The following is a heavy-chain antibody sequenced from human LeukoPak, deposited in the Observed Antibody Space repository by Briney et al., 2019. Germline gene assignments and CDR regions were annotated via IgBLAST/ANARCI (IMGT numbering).Heavy chain of an antibody. J-gene: IGHJ3*02. CDR3: ARSFRYYDSSGGAFDI. CDR1: GGTFSSYA. Sequence: VKVSCKASGGTFSSYAISWVRQAPGQGLEWMGRIIPIFGTANYAQKFQGRVTITTDESKSTAYMEVSRLRSEDTAVYYCARSFRYYDSSGGAFDIWGQGTMVTVSS. CDR2: IIPIFGTA. V-gene: IGHV1-69*05. D-gene: IGHD3-22*01.